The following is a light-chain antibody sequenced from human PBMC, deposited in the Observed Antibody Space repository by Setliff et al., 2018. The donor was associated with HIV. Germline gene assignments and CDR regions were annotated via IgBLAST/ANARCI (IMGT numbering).Light chain of an antibody. CDR3: QVWDSSSGLYV. CDR1: NIGSKS. V-gene: IGLV3-21*04. Sequence: SELTQPPSVSVAPGETARITCGGNNIGSKSVHWYQQKPGQAPVLGIYYDSDRPSGLPGRFSGSHAGNPATLTITRVEAGEEADYYCQVWDSSSGLYVFGTGTKVNVL. CDR2: YDS. J-gene: IGLJ1*01.